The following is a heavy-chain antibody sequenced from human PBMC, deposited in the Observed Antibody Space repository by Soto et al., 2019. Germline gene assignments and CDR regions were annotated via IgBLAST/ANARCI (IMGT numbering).Heavy chain of an antibody. CDR1: GFTFSSYS. CDR2: ISSSNSYI. V-gene: IGHV3-21*01. Sequence: EVQLGESGGGLVKPGGSLRLSCAASGFTFSSYSMNWVRQAPGKGLEWVSSISSSNSYIYYADSVKGRFTISRDNAKNSLYLQMNSLRAEDTAVYYCARDLQPNFDYWGQGTLVTVSS. J-gene: IGHJ4*02. CDR3: ARDLQPNFDY. D-gene: IGHD6-13*01.